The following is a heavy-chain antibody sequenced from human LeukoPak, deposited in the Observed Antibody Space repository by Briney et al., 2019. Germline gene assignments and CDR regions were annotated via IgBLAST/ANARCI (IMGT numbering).Heavy chain of an antibody. D-gene: IGHD3-10*01. CDR1: GFTVSSDY. V-gene: IGHV3-66*01. Sequence: PGGSLRLSCAASGFTVSSDYMSWVRQAPGKGLEWVSVIYAGGKTCYADSVKGRFTISRDDSKSIAYLQMNSLRTEDTAVYYCVRDLTLAYWGQGTLVTVSS. J-gene: IGHJ4*02. CDR3: VRDLTLAY. CDR2: IYAGGKT.